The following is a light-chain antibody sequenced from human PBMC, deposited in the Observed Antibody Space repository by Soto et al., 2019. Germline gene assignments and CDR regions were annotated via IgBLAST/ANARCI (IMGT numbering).Light chain of an antibody. V-gene: IGKV3-15*01. CDR3: QQYNNWPRT. CDR1: QSVNSN. Sequence: ELVMTQSPATLSLSPGERATLSCRASQSVNSNLAWYQQKAGQAPRLLIYGTSTRDTGIPARVSGSGSGTDVTLTISSLQFEDFAVYYCQQYNNWPRTFGQGTKVDIK. CDR2: GTS. J-gene: IGKJ1*01.